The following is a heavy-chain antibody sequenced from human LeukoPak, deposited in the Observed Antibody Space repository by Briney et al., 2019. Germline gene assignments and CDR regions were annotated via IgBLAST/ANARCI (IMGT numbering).Heavy chain of an antibody. V-gene: IGHV3-30*18. CDR1: GFTFSSYG. J-gene: IGHJ6*02. CDR2: ISYDGSNK. CDR3: AKDRRTTKYYYGMDV. Sequence: PGRSLRLSCAASGFTFSSYGMHWVRQAPGKGLEWVAVISYDGSNKYYADSVKGRFTISRDNSKNTLYLQMNSLRAEDTAVYYCAKDRRTTKYYYGMDVWGQGSTVTVSS. D-gene: IGHD1-7*01.